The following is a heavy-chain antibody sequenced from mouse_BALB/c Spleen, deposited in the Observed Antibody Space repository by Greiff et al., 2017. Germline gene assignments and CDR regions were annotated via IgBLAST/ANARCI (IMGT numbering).Heavy chain of an antibody. Sequence: VQLVESGAELARPGASVKLSCKASGYTFTSYWMQWVKQRPGQGLEWIGAIYPGDGDTRYTQKFKGKATLTADKSSSTAYMQLSSLASEDSAVYYCARSIPASYYFDYWGQGTTLTVSS. V-gene: IGHV1-87*01. D-gene: IGHD2-3*01. J-gene: IGHJ2*01. CDR2: IYPGDGDT. CDR1: GYTFTSYW. CDR3: ARSIPASYYFDY.